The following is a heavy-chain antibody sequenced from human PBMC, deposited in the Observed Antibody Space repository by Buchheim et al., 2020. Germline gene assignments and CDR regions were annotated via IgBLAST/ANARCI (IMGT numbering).Heavy chain of an antibody. CDR1: GFTFSNYW. CDR3: ARLLYAGGGSSQD. Sequence: EVQLVESGGGLVQPGGSLRLSCAASGFTFSNYWMHWVRQAPGKGLVWVSRINSDGSSTSYADTVRGRFTISRDNVKNTPNLEMNSLRLEDTAVYYCARLLYAGGGSSQDWGQGNL. V-gene: IGHV3-74*01. CDR2: INSDGSST. D-gene: IGHD6-13*01. J-gene: IGHJ4*02.